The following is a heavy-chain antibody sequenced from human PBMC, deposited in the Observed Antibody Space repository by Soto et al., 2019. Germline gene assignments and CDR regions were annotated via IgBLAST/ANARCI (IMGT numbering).Heavy chain of an antibody. D-gene: IGHD2-15*01. J-gene: IGHJ3*02. CDR1: GGSISSYY. V-gene: IGHV4-59*01. CDR2: IYYSGST. CDR3: ARDRGGGYCSGGSCPTYAFDI. Sequence: SETLSLTCTASGGSISSYYWSWIRQPPGKGLEWIGYIYYSGSTNYNPSLKSRVTISVDTSKNQFSLKLSSVTAADTAVYYCARDRGGGYCSGGSCPTYAFDIWGQGTMVTVSS.